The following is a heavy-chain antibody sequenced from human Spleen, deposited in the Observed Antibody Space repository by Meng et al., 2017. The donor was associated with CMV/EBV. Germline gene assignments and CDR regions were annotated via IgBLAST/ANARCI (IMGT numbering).Heavy chain of an antibody. Sequence: GGSLRLSCSVSGFAVSSDFMNWVRQAPGKGLEWVSSISGSSSYLYYADSVRGRFTISRDNAKNSLYLQMNSLRAEDTAVYFCARVHTFGLGAFDILGQGTMVTVSS. J-gene: IGHJ3*02. CDR1: GFAVSSDF. V-gene: IGHV3-21*01. D-gene: IGHD2/OR15-2a*01. CDR3: ARVHTFGLGAFDI. CDR2: ISGSSSYL.